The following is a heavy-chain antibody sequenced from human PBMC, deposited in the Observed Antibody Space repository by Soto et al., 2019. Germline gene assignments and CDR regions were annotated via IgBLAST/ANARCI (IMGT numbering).Heavy chain of an antibody. CDR3: AKDMKWGGMTTIHYFDS. D-gene: IGHD4-17*01. V-gene: IGHV3-9*01. CDR2: ISANGDNV. J-gene: IGHJ4*02. CDR1: GLTVDDYA. Sequence: GGSLRLSCVASGLTVDDYAMHWVRQTPGKGLEWVSGISANGDNVDYADSIKGRFTISRDNAKNSLFLQMNSLRPEDTALYYCAKDMKWGGMTTIHYFDSWGKGTQVTVAS.